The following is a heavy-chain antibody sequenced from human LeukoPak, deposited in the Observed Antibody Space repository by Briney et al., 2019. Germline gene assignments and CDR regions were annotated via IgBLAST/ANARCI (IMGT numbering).Heavy chain of an antibody. V-gene: IGHV1-8*01. D-gene: IGHD5-18*01. CDR2: MNPNSGNT. CDR3: ARVGYSYGYSAYYYYGMDV. CDR1: GYTFTSYD. J-gene: IGHJ6*02. Sequence: ASVKVSCKASGYTFTSYDINWVRQATGQGLEWMGWMNPNSGNTGYAQKFQGRVTMTRNTSISTAYMELSSLRSEDTAVYYCARVGYSYGYSAYYYYGMDVWGQGTLVTVSS.